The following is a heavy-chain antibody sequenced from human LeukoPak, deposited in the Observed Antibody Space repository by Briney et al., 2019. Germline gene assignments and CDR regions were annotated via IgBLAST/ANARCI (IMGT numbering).Heavy chain of an antibody. D-gene: IGHD4-17*01. J-gene: IGHJ4*02. CDR3: ARGSKSYGDYIRSRIHYFDY. Sequence: GGSLRLSCAASGFSFSDFGMNWVRQAPGKGLEWVTFILHDGRDKYYADSVKGRFTITRDNSKNTLYLQMNSLRAEATDVYYCARGSKSYGDYIRSRIHYFDYWGQGTLVTVS. V-gene: IGHV3-30*02. CDR1: GFSFSDFG. CDR2: ILHDGRDK.